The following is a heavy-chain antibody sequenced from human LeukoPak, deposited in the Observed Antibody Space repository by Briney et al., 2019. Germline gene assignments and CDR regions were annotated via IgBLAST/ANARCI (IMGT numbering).Heavy chain of an antibody. V-gene: IGHV1-24*01. J-gene: IGHJ4*02. CDR1: GYTLTELS. D-gene: IGHD3-22*01. Sequence: AASVKVSCKVSGYTLTELSMHWVRQAPGKGLEWMGGFDPEDGETIYAQKFQGRVTMTEDTSTDTAYTELSSLRSEDTAVYYCETHVDYYDRSGYYQFDYWGQGTLVTVSS. CDR3: ETHVDYYDRSGYYQFDY. CDR2: FDPEDGET.